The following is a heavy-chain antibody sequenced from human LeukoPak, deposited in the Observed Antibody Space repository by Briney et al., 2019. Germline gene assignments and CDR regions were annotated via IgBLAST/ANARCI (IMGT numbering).Heavy chain of an antibody. J-gene: IGHJ4*02. V-gene: IGHV3-23*01. CDR3: ARFSGSYNY. D-gene: IGHD1-26*01. Sequence: GGSLRPSCAASGFTFSSYAMSWVRQAPGKGLEWVSAISGSGGSTYYADSVKGRFTISRDNSKKTLNLQMNSLRAEDTAVYDCARFSGSYNYWGQGTLVTVSS. CDR1: GFTFSSYA. CDR2: ISGSGGST.